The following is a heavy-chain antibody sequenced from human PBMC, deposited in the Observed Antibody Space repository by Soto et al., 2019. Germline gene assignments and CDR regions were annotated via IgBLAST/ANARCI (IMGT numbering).Heavy chain of an antibody. D-gene: IGHD2-21*01. CDR1: EDTFTHYD. Sequence: QVELVQSGAEVKKPGASVKVSCQASEDTFTHYDINWVRQATGQGLEWMGWMNPNTGNIDYAHKFQGRVNMTRDTSTRKVSMELSSLRSDDTAVYYCVRRVASGHRSWLDPWGQGTLVTVSS. V-gene: IGHV1-8*01. CDR3: VRRVASGHRSWLDP. J-gene: IGHJ5*02. CDR2: MNPNTGNI.